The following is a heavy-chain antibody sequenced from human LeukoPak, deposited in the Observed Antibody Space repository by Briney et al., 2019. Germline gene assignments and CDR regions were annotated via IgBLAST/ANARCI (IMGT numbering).Heavy chain of an antibody. D-gene: IGHD1-14*01. V-gene: IGHV4-59*01. J-gene: IGHJ4*02. CDR2: IHYSGNT. Sequence: SETLSLTCTVSGGSISSYYWNWIRQPPGKGLEWIGYIHYSGNTNYNPSLKSRVTISVDTSRNQFSLKLFSVTAADTAVYYCAKVSHRDNAGTGKYYSDNWGQGALVTVSS. CDR3: AKVSHRDNAGTGKYYSDN. CDR1: GGSISSYY.